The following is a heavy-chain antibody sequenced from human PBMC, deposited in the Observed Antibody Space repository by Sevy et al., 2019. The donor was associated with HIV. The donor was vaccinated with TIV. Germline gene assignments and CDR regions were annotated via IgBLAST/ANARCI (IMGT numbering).Heavy chain of an antibody. CDR1: GFTIRTYN. CDR3: AGDLVIPATTDYFYYGMDV. J-gene: IGHJ6*02. V-gene: IGHV3-21*01. Sequence: GGSLRLSCAASGFTIRTYNMNWVRQAPGKGLEWVSSISSSSTYIYYADSVKGRFTISRDNAKNSLYLQMSSLRAEDTAGYYCAGDLVIPATTDYFYYGMDVWGQGTTVTVSS. CDR2: ISSSSTYI. D-gene: IGHD2-15*01.